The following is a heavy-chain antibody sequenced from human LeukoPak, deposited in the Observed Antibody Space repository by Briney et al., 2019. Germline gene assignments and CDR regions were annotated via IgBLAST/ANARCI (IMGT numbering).Heavy chain of an antibody. CDR2: IWSDGENK. CDR1: GFTLIRNG. J-gene: IGHJ4*02. D-gene: IGHD3-10*01. V-gene: IGHV3-30*02. Sequence: PGGSLRLSCAVSGFTLIRNGMHWVRQAPGKGLEWVAFIWSDGENKYYADSVKGRLTVSRDTSKNTLFLEMNYLKTEDTATYYCAKDLTMVRGAVTNWGQGTQVTVSS. CDR3: AKDLTMVRGAVTN.